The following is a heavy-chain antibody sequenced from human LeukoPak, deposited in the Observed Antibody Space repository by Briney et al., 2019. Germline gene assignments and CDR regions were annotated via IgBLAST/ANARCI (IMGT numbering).Heavy chain of an antibody. CDR1: KFTFSTFS. D-gene: IGHD4-17*01. CDR3: ACLRGPSDY. Sequence: GGSLRLSCAASKFTFSTFSMSWVRQAPGKGLEWVSSISGSGGYTYYADSVKGRFTISRDNTKNSLYLQMDSLTADDTAVYFCACLRGPSDYWGQGTLVTVSS. J-gene: IGHJ4*02. CDR2: ISGSGGYT. V-gene: IGHV3-23*01.